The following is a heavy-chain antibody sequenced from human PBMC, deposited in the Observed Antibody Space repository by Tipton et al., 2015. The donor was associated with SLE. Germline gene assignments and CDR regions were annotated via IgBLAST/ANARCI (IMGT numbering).Heavy chain of an antibody. V-gene: IGHV4-59*01. J-gene: IGHJ2*01. CDR2: IHYSGST. Sequence: TLSLTCTVSGGSISSYYWSWIRQPPGKGLEWIGYIHYSGSTNYNPSLKSRVTISVDTPKNQFSLNLSSVTAADTAVYYCARASSSWPYWYFDLWGRGTLVTVSS. CDR3: ARASSSWPYWYFDL. CDR1: GGSISSYY. D-gene: IGHD6-13*01.